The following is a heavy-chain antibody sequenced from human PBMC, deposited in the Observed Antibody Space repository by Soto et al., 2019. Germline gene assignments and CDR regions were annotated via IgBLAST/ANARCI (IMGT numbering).Heavy chain of an antibody. Sequence: PGGSLRLSCAASGFTFSTFAMSWVRQVPGKGLEWVSVISGNGGSTNYADSVKGRFTISRDNSKNSLHLQMNSLRAEDTAVYYCPKGGRYEYDSGSTYDAFDIWGQGTMVNVS. CDR3: PKGGRYEYDSGSTYDAFDI. J-gene: IGHJ3*02. V-gene: IGHV3-23*01. D-gene: IGHD3-10*01. CDR2: ISGNGGST. CDR1: GFTFSTFA.